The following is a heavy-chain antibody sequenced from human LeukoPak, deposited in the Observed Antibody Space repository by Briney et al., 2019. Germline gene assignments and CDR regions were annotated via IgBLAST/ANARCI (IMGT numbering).Heavy chain of an antibody. CDR1: GFTFSSYS. CDR3: ARSYDFWSGYYFDY. J-gene: IGHJ4*02. D-gene: IGHD3-3*01. Sequence: GGSLRLSCAASGFTFSSYSMNRVRQAPGKGLEWVSYISSSSSTIYYADSVKGRFTISRDNAKNSLYLQMNSLRAEDTAVYYCARSYDFWSGYYFDYWGQGTLVTVSS. V-gene: IGHV3-48*04. CDR2: ISSSSSTI.